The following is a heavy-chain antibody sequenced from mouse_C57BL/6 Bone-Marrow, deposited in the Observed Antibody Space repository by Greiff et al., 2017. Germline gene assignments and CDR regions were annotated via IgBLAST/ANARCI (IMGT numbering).Heavy chain of an antibody. Sequence: VQLRQPGAELVMPGASVKLSCKASGYTFTSYWMHWVKQRPGQGLEWIGEIDPSDSYTNYNQKFKGKSTLTLDKSSSTAYMQLSSLTSEDSAVYYCASSNYGYFDVWGTGTTVTVSS. V-gene: IGHV1-69*01. CDR1: GYTFTSYW. D-gene: IGHD2-5*01. J-gene: IGHJ1*03. CDR2: IDPSDSYT. CDR3: ASSNYGYFDV.